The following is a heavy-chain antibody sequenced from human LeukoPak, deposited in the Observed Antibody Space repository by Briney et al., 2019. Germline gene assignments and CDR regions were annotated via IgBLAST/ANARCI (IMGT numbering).Heavy chain of an antibody. CDR2: IYHSGST. D-gene: IGHD4-23*01. J-gene: IGHJ2*01. Sequence: PSETLSLTCAVSGGSINNTNWWTWVRQPPGKGLEWIGEIYHSGSTNYNPSLKSRVTISLDNSKNHFPLKLDSVTAADTAVYYCARDYGGSGGYWYFDLWGRGALVTVSS. V-gene: IGHV4-4*02. CDR1: GGSINNTNW. CDR3: ARDYGGSGGYWYFDL.